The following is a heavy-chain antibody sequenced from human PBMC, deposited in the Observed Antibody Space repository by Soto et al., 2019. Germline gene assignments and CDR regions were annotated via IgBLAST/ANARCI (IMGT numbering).Heavy chain of an antibody. CDR1: GYTFTSYA. Sequence: QVQLVQSGAEVKKPGASVKVSCKASGYTFTSYAISWVRQAPGQGLEWMGWIIAYNGNTKYAQKLQGRVTMTTDTSTSTAFIELRSLRSDDTAVYYCARDAPPADYWGQGTLVTVSS. CDR3: ARDAPPADY. V-gene: IGHV1-18*01. CDR2: IIAYNGNT. J-gene: IGHJ4*02.